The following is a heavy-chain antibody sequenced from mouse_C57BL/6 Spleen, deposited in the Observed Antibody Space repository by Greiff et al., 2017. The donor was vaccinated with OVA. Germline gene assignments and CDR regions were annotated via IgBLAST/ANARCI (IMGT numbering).Heavy chain of an antibody. J-gene: IGHJ4*01. D-gene: IGHD2-12*01. CDR1: GYTFTDYN. Sequence: EVKLKESGPELVKPGASVKIPCKASGYTFTDYNMDWVKQSHGKSLEWIGDINPNNGGTIYNQKFKGKATLTVDKSSSTAYMELRSLTSEDTAVYYCARRGLLYMDYWGQGTSVTVSS. CDR2: INPNNGGT. V-gene: IGHV1-18*01. CDR3: ARRGLLYMDY.